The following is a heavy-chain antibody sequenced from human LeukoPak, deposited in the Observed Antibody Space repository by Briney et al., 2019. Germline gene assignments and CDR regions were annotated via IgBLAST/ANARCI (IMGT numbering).Heavy chain of an antibody. Sequence: PGGSLRLSCAASGFTFSDYYMSWIRQAPGEGLEWVSYISSSGSTIYYADSVKGRFTISRDNAKNSLYLQMNSLGAEDTAVYYCARSVVVVAAVWFDPWGQGTLVTVSS. CDR3: ARSVVVVAAVWFDP. J-gene: IGHJ5*02. CDR1: GFTFSDYY. D-gene: IGHD2-15*01. V-gene: IGHV3-11*04. CDR2: ISSSGSTI.